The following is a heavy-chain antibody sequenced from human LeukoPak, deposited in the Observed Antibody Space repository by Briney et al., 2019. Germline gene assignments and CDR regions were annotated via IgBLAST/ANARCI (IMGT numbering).Heavy chain of an antibody. D-gene: IGHD2-2*01. CDR1: GFTFSSYA. CDR3: ARDSGVVVPAALEGSGWFDP. V-gene: IGHV3-30-3*01. CDR2: ISYDGSNK. Sequence: PGRSLRLSCAASGFTFSSYAMHWVRQAPGKGLEWVAVISYDGSNKYYADSVKGRFTISRDNSKNTLYLQMNSLRAEDTAVYYCARDSGVVVPAALEGSGWFDPWGQGTLVTVSS. J-gene: IGHJ5*02.